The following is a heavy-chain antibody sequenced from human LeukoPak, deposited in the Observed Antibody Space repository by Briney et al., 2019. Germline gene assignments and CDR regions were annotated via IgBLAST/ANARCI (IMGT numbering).Heavy chain of an antibody. V-gene: IGHV3-23*01. D-gene: IGHD6-13*01. CDR2: ISGSGGST. Sequence: GGSLRPSCAASGFTFSSYAMSWVRQAPGKGLEWVSAISGSGGSTYYADSVKGRFTISRDNSKNTLYLQMNSLRAEDTAVYYCAKGKGIAAAGTPFDYWGQGTLVTVSS. CDR3: AKGKGIAAAGTPFDY. CDR1: GFTFSSYA. J-gene: IGHJ4*02.